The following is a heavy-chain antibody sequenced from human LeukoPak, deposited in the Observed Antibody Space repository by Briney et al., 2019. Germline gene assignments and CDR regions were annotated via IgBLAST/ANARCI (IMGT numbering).Heavy chain of an antibody. J-gene: IGHJ3*02. D-gene: IGHD3-9*01. CDR2: ISSSSSYI. Sequence: GGSLRLSCAASGFTFSSYSMNWVRQAPGKGLEWVSSISSSSSYIYYADSVKGRFTISRDNAKNSLYLQMSSLRAEDTAVYYCARGAVLRYFDWFPAAFDIWGQGTMVTVSS. V-gene: IGHV3-21*01. CDR3: ARGAVLRYFDWFPAAFDI. CDR1: GFTFSSYS.